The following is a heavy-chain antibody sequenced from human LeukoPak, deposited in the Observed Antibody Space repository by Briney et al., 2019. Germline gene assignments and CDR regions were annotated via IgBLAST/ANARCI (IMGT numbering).Heavy chain of an antibody. CDR2: IYYSGST. CDR1: GGSISSNY. V-gene: IGHV4-59*01. CDR3: ARIEFSRGWYFWFDP. Sequence: SETLSLTCTVSGGSISSNYWNWIRQPPGKGLEWIGYIYYSGSTNYNPSLKSRVTISVDTSKNQFSLKLSSVTAADTAVYYCARIEFSRGWYFWFDPWGQGTLVTVSS. J-gene: IGHJ5*02. D-gene: IGHD6-19*01.